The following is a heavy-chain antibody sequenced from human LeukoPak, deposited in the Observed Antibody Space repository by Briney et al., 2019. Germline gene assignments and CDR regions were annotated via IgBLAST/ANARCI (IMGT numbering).Heavy chain of an antibody. CDR2: INHSGST. V-gene: IGHV4-34*01. CDR1: GGSFSGYY. D-gene: IGHD7-27*01. J-gene: IGHJ6*02. Sequence: SETLSLTCAVYGGSFSGYYWSWIRQPPGKGLEWIGEINHSGSTNYNPSLKSRVTISVDTSKNQFSLKLSSVTAADTAVYYCARVTGTPPYYYYGMDVWGQGTTVTVSS. CDR3: ARVTGTPPYYYYGMDV.